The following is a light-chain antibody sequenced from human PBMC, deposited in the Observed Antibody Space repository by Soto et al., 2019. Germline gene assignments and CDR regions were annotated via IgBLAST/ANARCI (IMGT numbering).Light chain of an antibody. CDR3: QQYDKWPRT. CDR2: GAS. Sequence: VLTQSPGTLSVSPGERATLSCRASQSFTNSYLAWYQHKPGQSPRLLIYGASARATGIPARFSGGGSGAEYTLTISSLQSEDFAVYYCQQYDKWPRTFGQGTKVDIK. J-gene: IGKJ1*01. CDR1: QSFTNSY. V-gene: IGKV3-15*01.